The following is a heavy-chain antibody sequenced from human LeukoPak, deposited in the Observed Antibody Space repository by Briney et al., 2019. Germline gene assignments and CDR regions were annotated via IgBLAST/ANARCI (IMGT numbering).Heavy chain of an antibody. Sequence: SETLSLTCTASGGSISSSSYYWGWIRQPPGKGLEWIGSIYYSGGTYYNPSLKSRVTISVDTSKNQFSLKLSSVTAADTAVYYCARHYLTGYYNDAFDIWGQGTMVTVSS. CDR2: IYYSGGT. CDR1: GGSISSSSYY. CDR3: ARHYLTGYYNDAFDI. D-gene: IGHD3-9*01. V-gene: IGHV4-39*01. J-gene: IGHJ3*02.